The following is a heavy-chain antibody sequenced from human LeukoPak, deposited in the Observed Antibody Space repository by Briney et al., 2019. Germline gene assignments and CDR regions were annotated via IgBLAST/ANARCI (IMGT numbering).Heavy chain of an antibody. CDR2: IGGSGGAI. Sequence: GGSLRLSCAASGFTFSSYSMNWVRQAPGKGLQWVSEIGGSGGAIYYADSVKGRFTISRDNSKNTLYLQMNSLRAEDTAVYYCARALTYYYDSSGYLGFDYWGQGTLVTVSS. CDR3: ARALTYYYDSSGYLGFDY. D-gene: IGHD3-22*01. V-gene: IGHV3-48*01. CDR1: GFTFSSYS. J-gene: IGHJ4*02.